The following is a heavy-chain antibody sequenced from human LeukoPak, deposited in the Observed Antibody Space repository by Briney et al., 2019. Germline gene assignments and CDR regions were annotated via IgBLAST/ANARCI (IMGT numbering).Heavy chain of an antibody. V-gene: IGHV1-18*01. CDR1: GYTFTSYG. CDR3: ARDGYCSSTSCYGYYYYYGMDA. J-gene: IGHJ6*02. Sequence: ASVKVSCKASGYTFTSYGISWVRQAPGQGLEWMGWISAYNGNTNYAQKLQGRVTMTTDTSTSTAYMELRSLRSDDTAVYYCARDGYCSSTSCYGYYYYYGMDAWGQGTTVTVSS. CDR2: ISAYNGNT. D-gene: IGHD2-2*03.